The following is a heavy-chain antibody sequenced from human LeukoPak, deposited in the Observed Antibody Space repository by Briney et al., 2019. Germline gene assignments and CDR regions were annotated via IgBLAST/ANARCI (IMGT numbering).Heavy chain of an antibody. J-gene: IGHJ3*02. CDR3: ARGYYYDSSGENAFDI. D-gene: IGHD3-22*01. CDR1: GGSISRYY. V-gene: IGHV4-59*01. Sequence: KASETLSLTCTVSGGSISRYYWSWIRQPPGKGLEWIGYIYYSGSTNYNPSLKSRVTISVDTSKNQFSLKLSSVTAADTAVYYCARGYYYDSSGENAFDIWGQGTMVTVSS. CDR2: IYYSGST.